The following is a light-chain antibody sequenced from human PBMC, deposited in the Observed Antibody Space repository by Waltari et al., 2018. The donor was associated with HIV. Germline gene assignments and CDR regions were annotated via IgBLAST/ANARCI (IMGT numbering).Light chain of an antibody. CDR3: QQYDTYYRT. V-gene: IGKV1-5*03. CDR1: QSISSW. Sequence: DIQMTQSPSTLSASVGDRVTITCRASQSISSWLAWYQPKAGRAPKLLIYKASNLGTGVPSRFSGTGSGTEFTLTITSVQPDDFGTYYCQQYDTYYRTFGQGTKVEI. CDR2: KAS. J-gene: IGKJ1*01.